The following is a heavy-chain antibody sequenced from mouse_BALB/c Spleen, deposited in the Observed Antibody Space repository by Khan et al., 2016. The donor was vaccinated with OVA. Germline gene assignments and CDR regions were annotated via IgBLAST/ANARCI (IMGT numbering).Heavy chain of an antibody. V-gene: IGHV1S132*01. CDR1: GYTFTSYW. J-gene: IGHJ3*01. D-gene: IGHD2-1*01. Sequence: QVQLQQSGAELVKPGASVKLSCKTSGYTFTSYWIQWVKQRPGQGLGWIGQIFPGTGTTYYNENFKGKATLTVDTSSSAAYMPVSSLTSEAAAVYCWARGYFGNSGVVSWGQGTLVTVSP. CDR2: IFPGTGTT. CDR3: ARGYFGNSGVVS.